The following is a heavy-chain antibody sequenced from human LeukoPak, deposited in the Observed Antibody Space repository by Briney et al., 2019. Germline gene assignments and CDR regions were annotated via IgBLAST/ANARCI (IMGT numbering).Heavy chain of an antibody. D-gene: IGHD4-23*01. CDR1: GGSISSSSYY. Sequence: SETLSLTCTVSGGSISSSSYYWGWIRHPPGKGLEWIGSIYYSGSTYYNPSLKSRVTISVDTSKNQFSLKLSSVTAADTAVYYCARDELGGNQPLDYWGQGTLVTVSS. CDR2: IYYSGST. CDR3: ARDELGGNQPLDY. J-gene: IGHJ4*02. V-gene: IGHV4-39*07.